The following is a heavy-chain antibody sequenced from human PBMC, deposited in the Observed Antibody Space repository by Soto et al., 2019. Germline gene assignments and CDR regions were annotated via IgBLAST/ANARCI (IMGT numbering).Heavy chain of an antibody. CDR3: AREGSGGSNWFDP. D-gene: IGHD1-26*01. J-gene: IGHJ5*02. CDR1: GDSISNY. V-gene: IGHV4-4*07. CDR2: INTSGTT. Sequence: QVQLRESGPGLVKPSETLSLTCTVSGDSISNYWSWIRQPAGKGLEGIGRINTSGTTNYNPSLQSRVGMSVDKSKNQLSLKLSSVTAAATAVYFCAREGSGGSNWFDPWGQGTLVTVSS.